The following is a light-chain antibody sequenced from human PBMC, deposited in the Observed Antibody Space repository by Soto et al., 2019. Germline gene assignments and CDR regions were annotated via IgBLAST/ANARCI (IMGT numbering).Light chain of an antibody. CDR3: QQSYTTPWT. Sequence: DIQMTQSPSSLSASVGDRVTITCRASQYISSYLNWYQQKPGKAPKVLIYDASSLESGVPSSFSGSGSGTDFTLTISSLQPEDFATYYCQQSYTTPWTFGQGTKVEIK. CDR2: DAS. J-gene: IGKJ1*01. V-gene: IGKV1-39*01. CDR1: QYISSY.